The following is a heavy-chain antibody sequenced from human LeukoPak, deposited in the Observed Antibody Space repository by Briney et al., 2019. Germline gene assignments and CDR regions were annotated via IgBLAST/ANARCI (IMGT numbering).Heavy chain of an antibody. J-gene: IGHJ5*02. D-gene: IGHD5-18*01. V-gene: IGHV1-69*04. CDR3: ARTALGDTAMATAQNAFDP. Sequence: EASVKVSCKASGGTFSSYAISWVRQAPGQGLEWMGRIIPILGIANYAQKFQGRVTITADKSTSTAYMELSSLRSEDTAVYYCARTALGDTAMATAQNAFDPWGQGTLVTVSS. CDR1: GGTFSSYA. CDR2: IIPILGIA.